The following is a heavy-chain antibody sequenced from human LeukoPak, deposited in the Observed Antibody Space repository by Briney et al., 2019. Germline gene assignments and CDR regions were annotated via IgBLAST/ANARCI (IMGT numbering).Heavy chain of an antibody. J-gene: IGHJ6*03. Sequence: PSETLSLTCTVSGGSISSGSYYWSWIRQPAGKGLEWIGRIYTSGSTNYNPSLKSRVTISVDTSKNQFSLKLSSVTAADTAVYYCARYGSGSYYNKYYYYYYMDVWGKGTTVTISS. D-gene: IGHD3-10*01. V-gene: IGHV4-61*02. CDR1: GGSISSGSYY. CDR2: IYTSGST. CDR3: ARYGSGSYYNKYYYYYYMDV.